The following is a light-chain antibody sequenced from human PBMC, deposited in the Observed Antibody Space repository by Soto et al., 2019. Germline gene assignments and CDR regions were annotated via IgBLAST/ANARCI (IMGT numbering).Light chain of an antibody. J-gene: IGKJ4*01. CDR2: GPS. V-gene: IGKV3-20*01. CDR1: QSLTTNF. CDR3: QQYSTSQFS. Sequence: EIVLTQSPGFLSLSPGERATLFCRASQSLTTNFLAWYQQKVGQSPRLLMYGPSTRAPGTPDRFSGGGVGTDFTLTIDRVEPEDCAVYFCQQYSTSQFSFGGGTKVEI.